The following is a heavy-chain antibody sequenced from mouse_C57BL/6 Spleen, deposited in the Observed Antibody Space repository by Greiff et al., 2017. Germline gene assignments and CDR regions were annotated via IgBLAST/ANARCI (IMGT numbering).Heavy chain of an antibody. J-gene: IGHJ3*01. CDR2: INPYNGGT. Sequence: EVQVVESGPVLVKPGASVKMSCKASGYTFTDYYMNWVKQSHGKSLEWIGVINPYNGGTSYNQKFKGKATLTVDKSSSTAYMELNSLTSEDSAVYYCADDYDAGFAYWGQGTLVTVSA. D-gene: IGHD2-4*01. CDR1: GYTFTDYY. CDR3: ADDYDAGFAY. V-gene: IGHV1-19*01.